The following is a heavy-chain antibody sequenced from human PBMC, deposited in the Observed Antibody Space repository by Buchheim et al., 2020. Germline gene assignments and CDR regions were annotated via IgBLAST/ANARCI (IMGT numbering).Heavy chain of an antibody. D-gene: IGHD5-12*01. V-gene: IGHV3-23*01. CDR1: GFTFSNYA. CDR3: AKSEYSDLYYSYYMDV. CDR2: IRGDGGAT. J-gene: IGHJ6*03. Sequence: EGQLLESGGGLVQPGGSLRLSCGASGFTFSNYAMTWVRQAPGKGLEWVSAIRGDGGATYYTDSVTGRFTISRDNSQNTLYLQMNSLRAEDTGTYYCAKSEYSDLYYSYYMDVWGKGTT.